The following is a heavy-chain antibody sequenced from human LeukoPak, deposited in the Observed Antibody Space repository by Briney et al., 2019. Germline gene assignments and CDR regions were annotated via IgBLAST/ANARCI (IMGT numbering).Heavy chain of an antibody. CDR3: AKGGGYSYGSSASYYYYMDV. J-gene: IGHJ6*03. CDR1: GFTFDDYT. V-gene: IGHV3-43*01. CDR2: ISWDGGST. Sequence: PGGSLRLSCAASGFTFDDYTMHWVRQAPGKGLEWVSLISWDGGSTYYADSVKGRFTISRDNSKNSLYLQMNSLRTEDTALYYCAKGGGYSYGSSASYYYYMDVWGKGTTVTVSS. D-gene: IGHD5-18*01.